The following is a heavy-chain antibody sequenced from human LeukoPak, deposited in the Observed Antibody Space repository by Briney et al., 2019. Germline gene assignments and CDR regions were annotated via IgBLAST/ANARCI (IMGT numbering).Heavy chain of an antibody. CDR2: IGGSASGSDT. CDR1: GFTFSNYA. D-gene: IGHD1-7*01. Sequence: GGSLRLSCAASGFTFSNYAMSWVRQAPGWGLEWVSSIGGSASGSDTYYADSVRGRFIISRDNSKNTLSLQMNSLRAEDTAVYYCAQDRVPGTSPKLDYWGQGTLVSVSS. J-gene: IGHJ4*02. V-gene: IGHV3-23*01. CDR3: AQDRVPGTSPKLDY.